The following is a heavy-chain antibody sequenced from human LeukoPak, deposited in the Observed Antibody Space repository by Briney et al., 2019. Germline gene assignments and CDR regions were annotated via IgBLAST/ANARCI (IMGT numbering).Heavy chain of an antibody. J-gene: IGHJ6*03. V-gene: IGHV4-4*07. CDR2: IYTSGST. CDR1: GGSISSYY. CDR3: ARVGVIVATNTYYYYYIDV. Sequence: SETLSLTCTVSGGSISSYYWSWIRQPAGKGLEWIGRIYTSGSTNYNPSLKSRVTMSVDTSKNQFSLKLSSVTAADTAVYYCARVGVIVATNTYYYYYIDVWGKGTTVTISS. D-gene: IGHD5-12*01.